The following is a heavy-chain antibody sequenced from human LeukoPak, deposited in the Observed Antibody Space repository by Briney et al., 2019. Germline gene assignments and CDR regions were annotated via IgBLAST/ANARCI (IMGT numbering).Heavy chain of an antibody. J-gene: IGHJ4*02. CDR3: ARGVASYDILTGYLKLRYFDY. CDR2: IYYSGST. V-gene: IGHV4-39*07. D-gene: IGHD3-9*01. Sequence: PSETLSLTCTVSGGSISSSSYYWGWIRQPPGKGLEWIGSIYYSGSTYYNPSLKSRVTISVDTSKNQFSLKLSSVTAADTAVYYCARGVASYDILTGYLKLRYFDYWGQGTLVTVSS. CDR1: GGSISSSSYY.